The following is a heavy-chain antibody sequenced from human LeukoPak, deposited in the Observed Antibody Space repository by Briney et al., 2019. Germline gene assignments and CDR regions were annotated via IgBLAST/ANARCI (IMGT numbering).Heavy chain of an antibody. CDR1: GFTFSSHN. Sequence: GGSLRLSCAASGFTFSSHNMNWVRQAPMKGLEWVSSVCTDGSYIYYADSVQGRFTISRDNSKNTLYLQMTSLRAEDTAVYYCAREADCSGGNCYRGAFDIWGQGTMVTVSS. J-gene: IGHJ3*02. D-gene: IGHD2-15*01. CDR3: AREADCSGGNCYRGAFDI. V-gene: IGHV3-21*01. CDR2: VCTDGSYI.